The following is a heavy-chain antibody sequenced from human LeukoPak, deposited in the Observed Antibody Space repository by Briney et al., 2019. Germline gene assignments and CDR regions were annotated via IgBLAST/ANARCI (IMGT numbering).Heavy chain of an antibody. Sequence: PGRSLRLSCAVSGFTFSSYGMHWVRQAPGKGLEWVAVIWYDGSNKYYVDSVKGRFTISRDNSKNTLYLQMNSLRAEDTALYYCASSRSSTWYGLEYWGQGTLVTVSS. D-gene: IGHD6-13*01. V-gene: IGHV3-33*01. CDR2: IWYDGSNK. CDR1: GFTFSSYG. CDR3: ASSRSSTWYGLEY. J-gene: IGHJ4*02.